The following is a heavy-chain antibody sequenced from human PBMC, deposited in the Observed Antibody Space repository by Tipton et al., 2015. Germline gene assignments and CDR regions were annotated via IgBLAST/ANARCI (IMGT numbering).Heavy chain of an antibody. CDR2: SYYSGST. J-gene: IGHJ4*02. D-gene: IGHD3-3*02. Sequence: TLSLTCTVSGDSISSGGYYWSWSRQHPGKGLEWLGYSYYSGSTYYNPSLKSRLTISVDKSRNQFSLKLSSVTAADTAIYYCTRYIYGVVPAGVYWGPGTLVTVSS. CDR1: GDSISSGGYY. V-gene: IGHV4-31*09. CDR3: TRYIYGVVPAGVY.